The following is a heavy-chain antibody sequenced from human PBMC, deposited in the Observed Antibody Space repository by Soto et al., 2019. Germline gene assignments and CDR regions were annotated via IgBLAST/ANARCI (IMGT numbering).Heavy chain of an antibody. J-gene: IGHJ6*02. CDR1: GGSFSGYY. CDR2: INHSGST. V-gene: IGHV4-34*01. Sequence: SETLSLTCAVYGGSFSGYYWSWIRQPPGKGLEWIGEINHSGSTNYNPSLKSRVTISVDTSKNQFSLKLSSVTAADTAVYYCARGRVLRFLEWSNYYYYGMDVWGQGTTVT. CDR3: ARGRVLRFLEWSNYYYYGMDV. D-gene: IGHD3-3*01.